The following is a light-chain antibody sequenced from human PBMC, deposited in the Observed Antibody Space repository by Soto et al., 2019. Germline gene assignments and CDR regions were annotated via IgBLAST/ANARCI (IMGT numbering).Light chain of an antibody. Sequence: EIVLTQSPVTLSLSPGERATLSCRASQSINKYLAWYQQKPGQAPRLLINDASNRASGIPARFSGSGSGTDFTLTISSLEPEDFAVYYCQQRSNWRGTFGGGTKVEIK. V-gene: IGKV3-11*01. CDR2: DAS. CDR3: QQRSNWRGT. J-gene: IGKJ4*01. CDR1: QSINKY.